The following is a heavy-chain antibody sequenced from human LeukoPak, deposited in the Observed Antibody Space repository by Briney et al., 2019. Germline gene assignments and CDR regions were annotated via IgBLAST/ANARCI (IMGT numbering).Heavy chain of an antibody. Sequence: GGSLRLSCKGSGYSFSNYWIGWVRQMPVKGPEWVGIILPANSDTRYSPSFQGQVTMSADRSISTAYLQWSSLKAADTAMYYCARQYYDILTDPNYFDSWGQGTLVTVSS. D-gene: IGHD3-9*01. CDR3: ARQYYDILTDPNYFDS. CDR2: ILPANSDT. V-gene: IGHV5-51*01. CDR1: GYSFSNYW. J-gene: IGHJ4*02.